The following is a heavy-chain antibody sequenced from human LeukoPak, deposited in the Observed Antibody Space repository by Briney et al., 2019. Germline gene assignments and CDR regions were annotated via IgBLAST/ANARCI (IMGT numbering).Heavy chain of an antibody. D-gene: IGHD5-18*01. CDR1: GFTFSSYS. V-gene: IGHV3-21*01. CDR2: ISSSSSYI. CDR3: ARVFGYGPNFDY. J-gene: IGHJ4*02. Sequence: PGGSLRLSCAASGFTFSSYSMNWVRQAPGKGLEWVSSISSSSSYIYYADSVKGRFTISRDNSKNTLYLQMGSLRAEDMAVYYCARVFGYGPNFDYWGQGTLVTVSS.